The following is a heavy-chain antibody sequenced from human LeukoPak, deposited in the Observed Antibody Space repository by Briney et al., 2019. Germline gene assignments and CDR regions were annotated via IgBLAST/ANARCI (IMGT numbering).Heavy chain of an antibody. Sequence: PSETLSLTCAVPGASFIASSWIWIRHPPRQGLGWSGEINHSGTITYNPSPKSRLTMSADTSKNQFSKKLSSVTAADTAVYYWARYCDSESYFLSYWGQGTLVTVSS. J-gene: IGHJ4*01. CDR1: GASFIASS. V-gene: IGHV4-34*01. D-gene: IGHD3-10*01. CDR3: ARYCDSESYFLSY. CDR2: INHSGTI.